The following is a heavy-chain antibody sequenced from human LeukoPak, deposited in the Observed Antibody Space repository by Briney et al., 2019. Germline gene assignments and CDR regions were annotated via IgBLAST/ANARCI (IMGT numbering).Heavy chain of an antibody. CDR1: GGSFSGYY. J-gene: IGHJ6*03. D-gene: IGHD3-10*01. V-gene: IGHV4-34*01. CDR2: INHSGST. Sequence: SETLSLTCAVYGGSFSGYYWSWIRQPPGKGLEWIGEINHSGSTNYNPSLKSRVTISVDTSKNQFSLKLSSVTAADTAVYYCARVGGMVRGVPRGYYYYMDVWGKGTTVTISS. CDR3: ARVGGMVRGVPRGYYYYMDV.